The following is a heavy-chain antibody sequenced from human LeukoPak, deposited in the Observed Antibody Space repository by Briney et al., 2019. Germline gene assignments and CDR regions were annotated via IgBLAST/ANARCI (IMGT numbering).Heavy chain of an antibody. V-gene: IGHV1-2*02. CDR3: ARDSGYYHYYYYMDV. CDR1: GYTFTGYY. Sequence: GASVKVSCKASGYTFTGYYMHWVRQAPGQGLEWMGWINPNSGGTNYAQKFQGGVTMTRDTSISTAYMELSRLRSDDTAVYYCARDSGYYHYYYYMDVWGKGTTVTISS. J-gene: IGHJ6*03. CDR2: INPNSGGT. D-gene: IGHD3-22*01.